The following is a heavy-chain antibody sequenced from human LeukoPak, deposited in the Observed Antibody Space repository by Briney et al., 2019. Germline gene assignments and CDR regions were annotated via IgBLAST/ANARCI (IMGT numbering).Heavy chain of an antibody. Sequence: SETLSLTCTVSGGSISSYYWSWIRQQPGEGLEWIGYIYYSGSPNYNPSLKSRVTISVDTSKNQFSLKLSSVTAADTGVYYCARVYYDSSGAFDIWGQGTMVTVSS. J-gene: IGHJ3*02. V-gene: IGHV4-59*01. CDR1: GGSISSYY. CDR3: ARVYYDSSGAFDI. CDR2: IYYSGSP. D-gene: IGHD3-22*01.